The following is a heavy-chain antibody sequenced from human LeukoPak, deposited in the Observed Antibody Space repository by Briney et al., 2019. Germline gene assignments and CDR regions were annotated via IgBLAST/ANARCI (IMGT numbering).Heavy chain of an antibody. V-gene: IGHV3-23*01. CDR1: GLTFSSNA. D-gene: IGHD3-22*01. Sequence: GGSLRLSCAASGLTFSSNAMSWVRQAPGKGLEWVSSISGSGGSTYYADSVKGRFTISRDNSKNTVYLQMNSLRAEDTAAYYCAQVRTGYYYFNLDYWGQGTLVTVSS. J-gene: IGHJ4*02. CDR3: AQVRTGYYYFNLDY. CDR2: ISGSGGST.